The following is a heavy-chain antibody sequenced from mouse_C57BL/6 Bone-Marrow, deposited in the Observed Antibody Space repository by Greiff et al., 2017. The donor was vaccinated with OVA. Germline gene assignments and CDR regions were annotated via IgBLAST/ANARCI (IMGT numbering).Heavy chain of an antibody. J-gene: IGHJ2*01. CDR3: ARHYYGSSAFDY. CDR2: IHPNSGST. CDR1: GYTFTSYW. D-gene: IGHD1-1*01. Sequence: VKLVESGAELVKPGASVKLSCKASGYTFTSYWMHWVKQRPGQGLEWIGMIHPNSGSTNYNEKFKSKATLTVDKSSSTAYMQLSSLTSEDSAVYYCARHYYGSSAFDYWGQGTTLTVSS. V-gene: IGHV1-64*01.